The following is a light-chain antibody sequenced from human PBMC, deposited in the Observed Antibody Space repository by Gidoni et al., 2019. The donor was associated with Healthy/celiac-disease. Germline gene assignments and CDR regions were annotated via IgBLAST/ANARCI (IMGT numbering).Light chain of an antibody. J-gene: IGKJ4*01. V-gene: IGKV3-20*01. CDR3: QQYDSSRLT. CDR1: QSVSSSY. CDR2: GAS. Sequence: IALTQSPGTLSLSPGERATLSCTASQSVSSSYLAWYQQKPGQAPRLLIYGASTRATGIPDRFSGSESGTDFTLTISRLEPEDFAVYYCQQYDSSRLTFGGGTKVEIK.